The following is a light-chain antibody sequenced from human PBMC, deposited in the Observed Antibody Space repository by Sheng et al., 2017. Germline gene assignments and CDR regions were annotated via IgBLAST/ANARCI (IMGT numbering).Light chain of an antibody. CDR2: DAS. CDR3: QHRTTWPPT. J-gene: IGKJ3*01. V-gene: IGKV3-11*01. Sequence: EIVLTQSPATLSLPPGERATLSCRASQSVGSYLAWYQHRPGQAPRLLIYDASNRATGIPARFSGSGSGTDFTLTISSLESEDFAVYYCQHRTTWPPTFGP. CDR1: QSVGSY.